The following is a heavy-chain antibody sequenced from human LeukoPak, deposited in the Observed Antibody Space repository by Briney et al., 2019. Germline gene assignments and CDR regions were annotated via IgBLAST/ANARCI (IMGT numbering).Heavy chain of an antibody. CDR1: GFTFSSYG. CDR2: ISYAGTNK. CDR3: AKQAHYGDYPYFDY. J-gene: IGHJ4*02. Sequence: GGSLRLSSAASGFTFSSYGMHWVRQAPGKGLEWVAIISYAGTNKYYADSVKGRFTISRDNSKNTLYLQMNSLRAEDTAVYYCAKQAHYGDYPYFDYWGQGTLVTVSS. V-gene: IGHV3-30*18. D-gene: IGHD4-17*01.